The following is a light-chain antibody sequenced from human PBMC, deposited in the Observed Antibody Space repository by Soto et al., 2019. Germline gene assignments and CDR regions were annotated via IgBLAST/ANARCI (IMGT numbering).Light chain of an antibody. CDR2: AAS. CDR3: QQFNGSPLT. Sequence: DIQLTQSPSFLSASVGDRVTITCRASQGISSNLAWYQQKPGKAPKLLIYAASTLQSGVPSRFSGSGSGTEFTLTISSLQPEDFATYYCQQFNGSPLTFGGGTNVEIK. V-gene: IGKV1-9*01. CDR1: QGISSN. J-gene: IGKJ4*01.